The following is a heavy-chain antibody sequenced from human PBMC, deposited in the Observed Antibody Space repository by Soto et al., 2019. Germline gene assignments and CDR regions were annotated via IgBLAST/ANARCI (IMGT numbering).Heavy chain of an antibody. CDR1: GYTFTSYY. D-gene: IGHD5-12*01. J-gene: IGHJ6*02. CDR2: INPSGGST. CDR3: ARDLRMPSFNSGYPLYYYYGMDV. V-gene: IGHV1-46*01. Sequence: QVQLVQSGAEVKKPGASVKVSCKASGYTFTSYYMHWVRQAPGQGLERMGIINPSGGSTSYAQKFQGRVTMARDTSTSTVYMELNSLRSEDTAVYYCARDLRMPSFNSGYPLYYYYGMDVWGQGTTVTVSS.